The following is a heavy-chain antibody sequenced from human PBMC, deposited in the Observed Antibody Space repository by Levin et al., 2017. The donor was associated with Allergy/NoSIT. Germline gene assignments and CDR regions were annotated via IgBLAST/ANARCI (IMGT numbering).Heavy chain of an antibody. J-gene: IGHJ4*02. CDR1: GFTVSGNY. CDR3: ARGGFPPDY. D-gene: IGHD5-12*01. Sequence: SGGSLRLSCAASGFTVSGNYMSWVRQAPGKGLEWVSSIYTSGSAYYADSVQGRFTISRDNSKNTVYLQMNSLKGEDTAVYYCARGGFPPDYWGQGTLVTVSS. V-gene: IGHV3-66*02. CDR2: IYTSGSA.